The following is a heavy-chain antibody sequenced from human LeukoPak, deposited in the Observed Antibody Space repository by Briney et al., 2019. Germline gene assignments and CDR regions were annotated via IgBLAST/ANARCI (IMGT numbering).Heavy chain of an antibody. D-gene: IGHD3-22*01. CDR1: RYSISSGCY. J-gene: IGHJ4*02. CDR3: ARHADYYESTSYFWDY. V-gene: IGHV4-38-2*02. CDR2: IYRSGIT. Sequence: PSETLSLTCSVSRYSISSGCYWGWVRQPPGPGLEWIGSIYRSGITYSNSSLKSRVTISVDTSKNQFPLKLSSVTDADTAVYYCARHADYYESTSYFWDYWGQGTLVTVSS.